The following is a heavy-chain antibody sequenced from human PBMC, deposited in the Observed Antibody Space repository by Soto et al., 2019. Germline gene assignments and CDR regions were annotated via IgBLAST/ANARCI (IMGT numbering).Heavy chain of an antibody. Sequence: GQSLKISCKASGYSFTNYWIGFARQLTGKSLEWIGIIYPGDSDTRYSPSFRGQVTISADKSITSAYLQWSSLKASDTAMSYCARPRDSSSWNYFDIWRQGTMGTV. J-gene: IGHJ3*02. D-gene: IGHD6-13*01. V-gene: IGHV5-51*01. CDR2: IYPGDSDT. CDR1: GYSFTNYW. CDR3: ARPRDSSSWNYFDI.